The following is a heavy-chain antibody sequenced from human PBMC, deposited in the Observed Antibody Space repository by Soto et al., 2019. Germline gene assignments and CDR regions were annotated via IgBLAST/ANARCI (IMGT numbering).Heavy chain of an antibody. CDR3: ARGGAGWYDDY. J-gene: IGHJ4*02. D-gene: IGHD6-13*01. CDR2: IIPIFGTA. Sequence: PVKVSSKAFGGTFRSYVFMLVGQAPGQGLEWMGGIIPIFGTANYAQKFQGRVTITADESTSTAYMELSSLRSEDTAVYYCARGGAGWYDDYWGQGTLVTVSS. V-gene: IGHV1-69*01. CDR1: GGTFRSYV.